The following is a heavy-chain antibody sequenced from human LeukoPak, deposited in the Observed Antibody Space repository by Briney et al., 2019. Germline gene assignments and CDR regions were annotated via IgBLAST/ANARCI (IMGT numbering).Heavy chain of an antibody. J-gene: IGHJ4*02. CDR3: AEGTYWYEYYFDY. V-gene: IGHV3-23*01. D-gene: IGHD2-8*02. CDR1: GFTFSSYA. CDR2: ISASAGST. Sequence: PGGSLRLSCAVSGFTFSSYAMTWVRQAPGKGLEWVSTISASAGSTYYADSVKGRFSISRDNSKNTLYLQMNSLRAEETAVYYCAEGTYWYEYYFDYWGQGTLVTVSS.